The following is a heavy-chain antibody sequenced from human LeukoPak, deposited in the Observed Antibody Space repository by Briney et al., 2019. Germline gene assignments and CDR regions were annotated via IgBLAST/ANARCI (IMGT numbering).Heavy chain of an antibody. J-gene: IGHJ3*02. V-gene: IGHV3-23*01. CDR3: AKVPVFSLTISEVVTDDAFDI. D-gene: IGHD3-3*01. CDR2: ISGSGGAT. CDR1: GFTFSSYA. Sequence: GGSLRLSCAASGFTFSSYAMSWVRQAPGKGLEWVSAISGSGGATYYADSVKGRFTISRDNSTNTLYLQMNSLRAGDTAVYYCAKVPVFSLTISEVVTDDAFDIWGQGTIVTVSS.